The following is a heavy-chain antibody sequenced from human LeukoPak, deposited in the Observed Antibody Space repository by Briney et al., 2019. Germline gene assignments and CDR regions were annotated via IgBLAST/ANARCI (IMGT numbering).Heavy chain of an antibody. J-gene: IGHJ4*02. D-gene: IGHD3-22*01. CDR3: ARISYDSSGYYDY. CDR2: IDRDGNIT. Sequence: GGSLRLSCAASGFTFSNYWMHWVRQAPGKGLVWVSRIDRDGNITTYADSVKGRFTISRDNAKNTLYLQMNSLRAEDTAVYYCARISYDSSGYYDYWGQGTLVTVSS. V-gene: IGHV3-74*01. CDR1: GFTFSNYW.